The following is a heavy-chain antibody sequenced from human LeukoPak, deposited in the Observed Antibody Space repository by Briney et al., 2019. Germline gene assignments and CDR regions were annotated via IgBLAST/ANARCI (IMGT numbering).Heavy chain of an antibody. D-gene: IGHD7-27*01. CDR2: IYYSGST. Sequence: SETLSLTCTVSGGSISSYYWSWIRQPPGKGLEWIGYIYYSGSTNYNPSLKSRVTISVDTSKNQFSLKLSSVTAADTAVYYCAVGIYLDYWGQGTLVTVSS. V-gene: IGHV4-59*01. CDR1: GGSISSYY. CDR3: AVGIYLDY. J-gene: IGHJ4*02.